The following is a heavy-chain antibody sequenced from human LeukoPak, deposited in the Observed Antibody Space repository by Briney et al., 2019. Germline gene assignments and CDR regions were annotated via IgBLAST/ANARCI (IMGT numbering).Heavy chain of an antibody. CDR3: ARGGCSSTSCLFPFDY. CDR2: INHSGST. J-gene: IGHJ4*02. Sequence: KPSETLSLTCAVYGGSFSGYYWSWIRQPPGKGLESIGEINHSGSTNYNPSLKSRVTISVDTSKNQFSLKLSSVTAADTAVYYCARGGCSSTSCLFPFDYWGQGTLVTVSS. CDR1: GGSFSGYY. V-gene: IGHV4-34*01. D-gene: IGHD2-2*01.